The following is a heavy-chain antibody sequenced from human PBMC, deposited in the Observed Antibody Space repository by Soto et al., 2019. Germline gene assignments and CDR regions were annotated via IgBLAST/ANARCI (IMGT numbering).Heavy chain of an antibody. V-gene: IGHV4-30-4*01. D-gene: IGHD4-17*01. CDR3: ARARGGDSGDYASLFDR. CDR2: IHDSGNT. Sequence: VQLQESGPGLVTPSQTLSLTCTVFGGSVSIGDYLWSWIRQRPGKGLEWIGYIHDSGNTYYNPSLKSRVTISLDTSKNQFFLKVTSMTAADTAVYFCARARGGDSGDYASLFDRWGQGNLVTVSS. CDR1: GGSVSIGDYL. J-gene: IGHJ5*02.